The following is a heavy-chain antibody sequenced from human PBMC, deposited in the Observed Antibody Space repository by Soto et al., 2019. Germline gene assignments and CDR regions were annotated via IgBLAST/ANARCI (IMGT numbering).Heavy chain of an antibody. CDR1: GFTFSSYS. D-gene: IGHD4-4*01. Sequence: GGSLRLSCAASGFTFSSYSMNWVRQAPGKGLEWVSSISSSSSYIYYADSVKGRFTISRDNAKNSLYLQMNSLRAEDTAVYYCARDYSTRYYYYGMDVWGQGTTVTVAS. CDR2: ISSSSSYI. CDR3: ARDYSTRYYYYGMDV. V-gene: IGHV3-21*01. J-gene: IGHJ6*02.